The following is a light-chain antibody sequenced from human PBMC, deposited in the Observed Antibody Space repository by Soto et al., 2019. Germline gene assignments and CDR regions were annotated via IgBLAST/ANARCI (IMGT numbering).Light chain of an antibody. CDR2: DVS. CDR3: SSYTTDSTV. J-gene: IGLJ3*02. CDR1: NSDVGGYNS. Sequence: QSVLTQPASVSGSPGQSITISCTGTNSDVGGYNSVSWYQQHPGKAPKLILYDVSDRPSGVSNRFSGSKSGNTASLTISGLQAEDEADYYCSSYTTDSTVFGGGTQLTVL. V-gene: IGLV2-14*03.